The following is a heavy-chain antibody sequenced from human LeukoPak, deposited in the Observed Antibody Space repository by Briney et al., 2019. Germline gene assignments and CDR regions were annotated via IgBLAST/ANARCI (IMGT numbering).Heavy chain of an antibody. CDR1: GFTFSSYS. CDR3: AKSISGQPVAFDI. J-gene: IGHJ3*02. V-gene: IGHV3-30*02. CDR2: MRYDGSVT. D-gene: IGHD3-10*01. Sequence: QSGGSLRLSCAASGFTFSSYSMNWVRQAPGKGLEWVTYMRYDGSVTYYADSVKGRFTISRDNSKNTLYLQMNSLRVEDTAVYHCAKSISGQPVAFDIWGQGAMVTVSS.